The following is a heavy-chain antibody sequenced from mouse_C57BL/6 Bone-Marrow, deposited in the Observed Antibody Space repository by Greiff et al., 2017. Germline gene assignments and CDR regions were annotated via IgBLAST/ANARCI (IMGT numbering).Heavy chain of an antibody. CDR2: IDPSDSYT. CDR1: GYTFTSYW. D-gene: IGHD1-1*01. J-gene: IGHJ4*01. CDR3: ARDGSSYDYAMDY. Sequence: QVQLQQPGAELVMPGASVKLSCKASGYTFTSYWMHWVKQRPGQGLEWIGEIDPSDSYTNYNQKFKGKSTLTVDKSSSTDYMQLSSLTSEDSAVYYCARDGSSYDYAMDYWGQGTSVTVSS. V-gene: IGHV1-69*01.